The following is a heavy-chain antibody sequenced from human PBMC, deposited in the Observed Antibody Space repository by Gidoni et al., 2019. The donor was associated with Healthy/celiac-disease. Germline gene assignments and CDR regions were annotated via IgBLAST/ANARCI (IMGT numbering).Heavy chain of an antibody. J-gene: IGHJ4*02. V-gene: IGHV3-7*01. CDR1: GFTFSSYW. CDR2: IKQDGSEK. CDR3: ARKMDGDQKDYYFDY. D-gene: IGHD4-17*01. Sequence: EVQLVESGGGLVQPGGSLRLSCAASGFTFSSYWMSWVRQAPGKGLEWVANIKQDGSEKYYVDSVKGRFTISRDNAKNSLYLQMNSLRAEDTAVYYCARKMDGDQKDYYFDYWGQGTLVTVSS.